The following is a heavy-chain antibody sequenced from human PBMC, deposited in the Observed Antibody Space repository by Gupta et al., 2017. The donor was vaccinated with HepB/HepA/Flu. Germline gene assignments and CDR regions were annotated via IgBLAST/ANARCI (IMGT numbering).Heavy chain of an antibody. CDR2: INPHSGGT. CDR1: GYTFNGHY. Sequence: QVQLVQSGAEVEKPGASVKVSCKTSGYTFNGHYMHWVRQAPGQGLEWVGWINPHSGGTNYAQKFRGRVTISRDTSIRTACLELSSLRSDDTAVYYCARSQGYSTYSPFDFWGQGTLVTVSS. D-gene: IGHD4-11*01. J-gene: IGHJ4*02. V-gene: IGHV1-2*02. CDR3: ARSQGYSTYSPFDF.